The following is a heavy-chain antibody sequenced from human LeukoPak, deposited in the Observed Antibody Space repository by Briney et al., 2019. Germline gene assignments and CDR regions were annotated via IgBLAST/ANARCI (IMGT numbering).Heavy chain of an antibody. CDR3: AKAPVTTCRGAFCYPFDY. D-gene: IGHD2-15*01. J-gene: IGHJ4*02. Sequence: ETLSLTCTVSGYSISSGYYWGWVRQAPGKGLEWVSGISPGGGPTYYADSVKGRFTISRDDSKNTLYLQMRNLRAEDTALYYCAKAPVTTCRGAFCYPFDYWGLGTLVTVSS. V-gene: IGHV3-23*01. CDR2: ISPGGGPT. CDR1: GYSISSGYY.